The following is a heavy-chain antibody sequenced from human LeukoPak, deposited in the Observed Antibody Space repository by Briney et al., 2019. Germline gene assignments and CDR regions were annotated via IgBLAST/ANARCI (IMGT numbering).Heavy chain of an antibody. CDR2: ISYDGSNK. Sequence: GGSLRLSCAASGFTFSSHWMHWVRQAPGKGLEWVAVISYDGSNKYYADSVKGRFTISRDNSKNTLYLQMNSLRAEDTAVYYCAKLRDSSGIDYWGQGTLVTVSS. J-gene: IGHJ4*02. CDR1: GFTFSSHW. V-gene: IGHV3-30*18. CDR3: AKLRDSSGIDY. D-gene: IGHD3-22*01.